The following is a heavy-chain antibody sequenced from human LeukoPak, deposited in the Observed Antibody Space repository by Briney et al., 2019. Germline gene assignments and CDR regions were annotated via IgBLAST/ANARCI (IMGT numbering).Heavy chain of an antibody. V-gene: IGHV3-7*01. Sequence: GGSLRLSCAASGFTFSSYWRSWVRQAPGKGLEWVANIKQDGSEKYYVDSVKGRFTISRDNAKNSLYLQMNSLRAEDTAVYYCARVRWVAVAGSYYFDYWGQGTLVTVSS. CDR3: ARVRWVAVAGSYYFDY. CDR1: GFTFSSYW. CDR2: IKQDGSEK. J-gene: IGHJ4*02. D-gene: IGHD6-19*01.